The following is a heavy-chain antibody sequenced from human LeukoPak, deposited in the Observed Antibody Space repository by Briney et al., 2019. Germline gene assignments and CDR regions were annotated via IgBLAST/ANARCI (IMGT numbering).Heavy chain of an antibody. D-gene: IGHD6-13*01. J-gene: IGHJ4*02. V-gene: IGHV3-48*03. CDR1: GFTLSSYE. Sequence: GGSLRLSCAASGFTLSSYEMNWVRLAPGKGLEWISYISRTGNSIYYADSVKGRFTISRDSAKNSLYLHMNSLRAEDTAVYYCARGPYSSNWYVDYWGQGTLVTVAS. CDR3: ARGPYSSNWYVDY. CDR2: ISRTGNSI.